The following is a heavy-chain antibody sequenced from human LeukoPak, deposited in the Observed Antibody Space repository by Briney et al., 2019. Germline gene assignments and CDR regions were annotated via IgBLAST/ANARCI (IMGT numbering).Heavy chain of an antibody. J-gene: IGHJ4*02. CDR3: AKDRDILATIGYFDY. V-gene: IGHV3-23*01. CDR1: GFTFSSYA. Sequence: PGGSLRLSCAASGFTFSSYAMSWVRQAPGRGLEWVAGISGSGVSTYYADSVKGRFTISRDNFRNTLYLQMNSLRAEDTAVYYCAKDRDILATIGYFDYWGQGTLVTVSS. D-gene: IGHD5-12*01. CDR2: ISGSGVST.